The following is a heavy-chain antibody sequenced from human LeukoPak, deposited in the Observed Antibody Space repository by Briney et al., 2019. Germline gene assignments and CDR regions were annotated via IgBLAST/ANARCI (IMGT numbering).Heavy chain of an antibody. CDR3: ARRVFASGRQDY. CDR2: IYYSGST. Sequence: SETLSLTCTVSGGSISSYYWSWIRQPPGKGLEWIGYIYYSGSTYYNPSLKSRVTISVDTSKNQFSLKLSSVTAADTAVYYCARRVFASGRQDYWGQGTLVTVSS. CDR1: GGSISSYY. J-gene: IGHJ4*02. V-gene: IGHV4-59*08. D-gene: IGHD3-10*01.